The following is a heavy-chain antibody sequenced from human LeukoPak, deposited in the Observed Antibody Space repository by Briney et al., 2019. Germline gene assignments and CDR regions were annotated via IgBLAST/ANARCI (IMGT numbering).Heavy chain of an antibody. Sequence: PSETLSLTCTVSGGSISSSSYYWGWIRQPPGKGLEWIGSIYYSGSTYYNPSLKSRVTISVDTSKNQFSLKLSSVTAADTAVYYCASQIDILTGYRPDYWGQRTLVTVSS. CDR2: IYYSGST. CDR3: ASQIDILTGYRPDY. V-gene: IGHV4-39*01. D-gene: IGHD3-9*01. CDR1: GGSISSSSYY. J-gene: IGHJ4*02.